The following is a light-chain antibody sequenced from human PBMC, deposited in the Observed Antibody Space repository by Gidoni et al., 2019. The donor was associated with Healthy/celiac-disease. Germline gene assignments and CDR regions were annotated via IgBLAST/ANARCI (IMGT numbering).Light chain of an antibody. CDR3: QQYYSTPYT. CDR2: WAS. V-gene: IGKV4-1*01. Sequence: DIVMTQSPDSLAVSLGERATINCKSSQSVLYSSNNKNYLAWYQQKPGQPPKLLIYWASPRESGVPDRFSGSGSGTDFTLTISSLQAEDVAVYYCQQYYSTPYTFGQXTKLEIK. J-gene: IGKJ2*01. CDR1: QSVLYSSNNKNY.